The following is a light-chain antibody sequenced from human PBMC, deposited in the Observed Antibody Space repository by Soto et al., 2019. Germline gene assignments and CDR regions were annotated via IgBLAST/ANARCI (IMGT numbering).Light chain of an antibody. V-gene: IGKV3-20*01. CDR3: QQYGSSPQT. J-gene: IGKJ1*01. Sequence: EIVLTQSPGTLSLSPGERATLSCRASQSFSSSYLAWYQQKPGQAPRLLIYGASSRATRIPDRFSGSGSGTDFTLTISRLEPEDFAVYYCQQYGSSPQTFGQGTKVDIK. CDR1: QSFSSSY. CDR2: GAS.